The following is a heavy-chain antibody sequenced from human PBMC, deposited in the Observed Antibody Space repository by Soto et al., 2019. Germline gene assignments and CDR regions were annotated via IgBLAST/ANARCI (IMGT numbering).Heavy chain of an antibody. Sequence: SVKVSCKASGGTFSSYAISWVRQAPGQGLEWMGGIIPIFGTANYAQKFQGRVTITADESTSTAYMELSSLRSEDTAVYYCARDFAGTLVPAAIKWPPYYYGMDVWGQGTTVTAP. CDR3: ARDFAGTLVPAAIKWPPYYYGMDV. CDR2: IIPIFGTA. V-gene: IGHV1-69*13. J-gene: IGHJ6*02. D-gene: IGHD2-2*02. CDR1: GGTFSSYA.